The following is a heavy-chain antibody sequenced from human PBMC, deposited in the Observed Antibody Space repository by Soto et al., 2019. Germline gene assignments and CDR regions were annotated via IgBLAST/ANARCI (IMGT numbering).Heavy chain of an antibody. D-gene: IGHD4-17*01. Sequence: GGSLRLSCAASGFTFSSYAMHWVRQAPGKGLEWVAVISYDGSNKYYADSVKGRFTISRDNSKNTLYLQMNSLRAEDTAVYYCAREGHDYAFDYWGQGTLVTVSS. CDR3: AREGHDYAFDY. CDR2: ISYDGSNK. V-gene: IGHV3-30-3*01. CDR1: GFTFSSYA. J-gene: IGHJ4*02.